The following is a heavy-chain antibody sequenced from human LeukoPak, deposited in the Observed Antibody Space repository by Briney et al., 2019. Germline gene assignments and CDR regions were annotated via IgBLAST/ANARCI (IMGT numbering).Heavy chain of an antibody. CDR3: ASSYDFLSGGGYNWFDP. V-gene: IGHV1-69*05. Sequence: ASVKVSCKVSGYTLTELSMHWVRQAPGQGLEWMGGIIPIFGTANYAQKFQGRVTITTDESTSTAYMELSSLRSEDTAVYYCASSYDFLSGGGYNWFDPWGQGTLVTVSS. CDR2: IIPIFGTA. CDR1: GYTLTELS. J-gene: IGHJ5*02. D-gene: IGHD3-3*01.